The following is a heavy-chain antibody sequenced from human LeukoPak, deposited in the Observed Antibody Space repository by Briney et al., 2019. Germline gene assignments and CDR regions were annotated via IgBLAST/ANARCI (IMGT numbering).Heavy chain of an antibody. CDR2: INHSGST. CDR1: GGSFSGYY. Sequence: SETQSLTCAVYGGSFSGYYWSWIRQPPGKGLEWIGEINHSGSTNYNPSLKSRVTISVDTSKNQFSLKLSSVTAADTAVYYCARGRQHIVVVTADRGWFDPWGQGTLVTVSS. J-gene: IGHJ5*02. CDR3: ARGRQHIVVVTADRGWFDP. V-gene: IGHV4-34*01. D-gene: IGHD2-21*02.